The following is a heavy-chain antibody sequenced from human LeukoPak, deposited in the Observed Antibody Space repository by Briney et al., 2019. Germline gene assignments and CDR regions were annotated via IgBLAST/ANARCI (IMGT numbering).Heavy chain of an antibody. CDR3: ASHSGSYYTDYMDV. CDR1: GFTFSSYG. D-gene: IGHD1-26*01. V-gene: IGHV3-30*02. Sequence: SGGSLRLSCAASGFTFSSYGMHWVRQAPGKGLEWVAFIRYDGSNKYYADSVKGRFTISRDNSKNTLYLQMNSLRAEDTAVYYCASHSGSYYTDYMDVWGKGTTVTVSS. CDR2: IRYDGSNK. J-gene: IGHJ6*03.